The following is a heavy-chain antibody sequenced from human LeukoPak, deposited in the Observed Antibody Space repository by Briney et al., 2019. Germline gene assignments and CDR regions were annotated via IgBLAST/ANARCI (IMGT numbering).Heavy chain of an antibody. CDR1: GYTFTDYY. Sequence: GASVKVSCKVSGYTFTDYYMHWVQQAPGKGLEWMGLVDPEDGETIYAEKFQGRVTITADTSTDTAYMELSSLRSEDTAVYYCATGGLRYFGWPHYFDYWGQGTLVTVSS. V-gene: IGHV1-69-2*01. CDR3: ATGGLRYFGWPHYFDY. J-gene: IGHJ4*02. CDR2: VDPEDGET. D-gene: IGHD3-9*01.